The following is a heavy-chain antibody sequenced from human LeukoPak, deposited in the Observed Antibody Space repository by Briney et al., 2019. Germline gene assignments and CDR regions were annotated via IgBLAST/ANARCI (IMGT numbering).Heavy chain of an antibody. J-gene: IGHJ6*02. CDR3: AKDQPMVRDVGPYGMDV. D-gene: IGHD3-10*01. V-gene: IGHV4-59*01. CDR1: GGSISSYY. CDR2: IYYSGST. Sequence: SEALSLTCTVSGGSISSYYWSWIRQPPGKGLEWIGYIYYSGSTNYNPSLKSRVTISVDTSKNQFSLKLSSVTAADTAVYYCAKDQPMVRDVGPYGMDVWGQGTTVTVSS.